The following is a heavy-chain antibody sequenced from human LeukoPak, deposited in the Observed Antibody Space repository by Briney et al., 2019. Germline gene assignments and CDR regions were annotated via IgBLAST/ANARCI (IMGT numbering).Heavy chain of an antibody. CDR3: ARDEDGIVVG. Sequence: PSETLSLTCAVYGGSSSGYDWTWIRQPPGKGLEWIGEINHSGSTKYNPSLESRVTMSVDTSKNQFSLKLSSVSAADTAVYYCARDEDGIVVGWGEGTLVAVSS. CDR2: INHSGST. J-gene: IGHJ4*02. CDR1: GGSSSGYD. D-gene: IGHD3-22*01. V-gene: IGHV4-34*01.